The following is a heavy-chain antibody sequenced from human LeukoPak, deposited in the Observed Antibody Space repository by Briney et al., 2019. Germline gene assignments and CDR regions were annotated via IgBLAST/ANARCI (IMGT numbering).Heavy chain of an antibody. CDR1: GFTFSDYY. V-gene: IGHV4-34*01. Sequence: GSLRLSCAASGFTFSDYYMSWIRQPPGKGLEWIREINHSGSTNYNPSLKSRVTISVDTSKNQFSLKLSSVTAADTAVYYCARGRKYYYDSSGPLYGMDVWGQGTTVTVSS. D-gene: IGHD3-22*01. CDR2: INHSGST. CDR3: ARGRKYYYDSSGPLYGMDV. J-gene: IGHJ6*02.